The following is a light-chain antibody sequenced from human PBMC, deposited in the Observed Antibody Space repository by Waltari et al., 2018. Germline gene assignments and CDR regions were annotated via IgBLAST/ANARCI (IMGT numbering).Light chain of an antibody. CDR1: RSDFESHTL. J-gene: IGLJ3*02. Sequence: QSALTQPASVSGSPGQSITISCTGTRSDFESHTLLTCFKQRPAKAPKLIIFEVTKRPSGISDRFSGSRSGPTASLTISGLQAEDEADYYCCSYAGRATFAWVFGGGTKLTVL. CDR3: CSYAGRATFAWV. V-gene: IGLV2-23*02. CDR2: EVT.